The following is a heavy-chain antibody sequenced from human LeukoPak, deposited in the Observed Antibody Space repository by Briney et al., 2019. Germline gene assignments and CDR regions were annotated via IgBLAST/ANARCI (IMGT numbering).Heavy chain of an antibody. J-gene: IGHJ4*02. V-gene: IGHV3-23*01. CDR3: AKDPRVATIEIFDY. CDR1: GFTFNSYA. D-gene: IGHD5-12*01. CDR2: ISGGGGVT. Sequence: GGSLRLSCAASGFTFNSYAMSWVRQAPGKGLEWVSSISGGGGVTYYADSVKGRFTISRGNSKSTLYLQMNSLRAEDTAVYYCAKDPRVATIEIFDYWGQGTLVTVSS.